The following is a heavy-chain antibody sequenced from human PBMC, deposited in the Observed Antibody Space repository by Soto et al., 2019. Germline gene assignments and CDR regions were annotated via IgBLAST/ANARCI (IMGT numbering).Heavy chain of an antibody. CDR3: AKVQYYYDSSGYYYIASAFDI. CDR1: GFTFSSYA. CDR2: ISGSGGST. Sequence: GGSLRLSCAASGFTFSSYAMSWVRQAPGKGLEWVSAISGSGGSTYYADSVKGRFTISRDNSKNTLYLQMNSLRAEDTAVYYCAKVQYYYDSSGYYYIASAFDIWGQGXMVTV. J-gene: IGHJ3*02. D-gene: IGHD3-22*01. V-gene: IGHV3-23*01.